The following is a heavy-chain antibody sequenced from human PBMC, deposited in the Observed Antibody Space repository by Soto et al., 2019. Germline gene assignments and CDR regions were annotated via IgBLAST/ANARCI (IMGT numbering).Heavy chain of an antibody. Sequence: GGSLRLSCAASGFTFSSYAMSWVRQAPGKGLEWVSAISGSGGSTYYADSVKGRFTISRDNSKNTLYLQMNSLRAEDTAVYYCAKGEYSYDYYYYYYMDVWGKGTTVTVSS. V-gene: IGHV3-23*01. D-gene: IGHD5-18*01. CDR1: GFTFSSYA. J-gene: IGHJ6*03. CDR2: ISGSGGST. CDR3: AKGEYSYDYYYYYYMDV.